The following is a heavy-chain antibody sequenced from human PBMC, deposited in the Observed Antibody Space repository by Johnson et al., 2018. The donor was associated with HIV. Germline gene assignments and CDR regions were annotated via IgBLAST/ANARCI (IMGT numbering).Heavy chain of an antibody. V-gene: IGHV3-30*04. CDR1: EFTFSSYA. CDR2: ISYDGSNK. Sequence: QVQLVESGGGLVQPGGSLRLSCAASEFTFSSYAMHWVRQAPGKGLEWVAVISYDGSNKYYADSVKGRFTISRDNSKNTLYLQMNSLRAEDTAVYYCAKDGGYCSSTSCFRHWASAFDIWDQGTMVTVSS. J-gene: IGHJ3*02. D-gene: IGHD2-2*01. CDR3: AKDGGYCSSTSCFRHWASAFDI.